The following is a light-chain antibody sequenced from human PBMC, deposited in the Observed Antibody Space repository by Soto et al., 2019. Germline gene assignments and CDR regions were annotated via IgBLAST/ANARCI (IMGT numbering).Light chain of an antibody. CDR3: QQYGSSRST. Sequence: EIVLTQSPDTLSLFPGERATLSCRASQSVSSTYLAWYQQKLGQAPRLLIFGASSRATGIPDRFSGSGSGTDFTLTISRLEPEDFAVYYCQQYGSSRSTLGQGTSVDIK. CDR1: QSVSSTY. CDR2: GAS. J-gene: IGKJ1*01. V-gene: IGKV3-20*01.